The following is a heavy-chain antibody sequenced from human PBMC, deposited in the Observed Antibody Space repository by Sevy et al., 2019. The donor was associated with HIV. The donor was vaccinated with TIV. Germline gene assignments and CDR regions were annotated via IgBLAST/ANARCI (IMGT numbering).Heavy chain of an antibody. CDR1: GYDFSTYW. CDR3: ARRGILLRGGDYFYYGLDV. J-gene: IGHJ6*02. Sequence: ASVKVSCKGSGYDFSTYWIAWVRQMPGKGLELMGIIFPGDSDTRYSPSFQGQVTISADDSIRTSYVQWRSLKASDTAIYYCARRGILLRGGDYFYYGLDVWGQGTTVTVSS. V-gene: IGHV5-51*01. D-gene: IGHD1-26*01. CDR2: IFPGDSDT.